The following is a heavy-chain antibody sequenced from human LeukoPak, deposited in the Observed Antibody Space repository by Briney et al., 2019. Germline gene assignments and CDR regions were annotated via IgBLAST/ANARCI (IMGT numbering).Heavy chain of an antibody. CDR3: ARDGNYYDSSGYYVYYFDY. D-gene: IGHD3-22*01. J-gene: IGHJ4*02. CDR1: GFTFSSYA. Sequence: GGSLRLSCAASGFTFSSYAMHWVRQAPGKGLEWVAVISYDGSNKYYADSVEGRFTISRDSSKNTLYLQMNSLRAEDTAVYYCARDGNYYDSSGYYVYYFDYWGQGTLVTVSS. V-gene: IGHV3-30-3*01. CDR2: ISYDGSNK.